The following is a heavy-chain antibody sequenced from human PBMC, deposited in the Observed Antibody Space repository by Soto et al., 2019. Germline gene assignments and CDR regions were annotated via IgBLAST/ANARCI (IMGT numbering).Heavy chain of an antibody. D-gene: IGHD4-17*01. CDR1: GFTFSTYA. J-gene: IGHJ4*02. V-gene: IGHV3-23*01. Sequence: LRLSCAASGFTFSTYAMSWVRQAPGKGLEWVSAISGSGGSTYYADSVKGRFTFSRDNSKNTLYLQMNSLRAEDTAVYYCAKDGPTPRYGDYDYWGQGTLVTVSS. CDR3: AKDGPTPRYGDYDY. CDR2: ISGSGGST.